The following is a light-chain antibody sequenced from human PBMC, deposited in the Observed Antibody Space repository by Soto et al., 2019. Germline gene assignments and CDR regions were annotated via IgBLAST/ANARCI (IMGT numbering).Light chain of an antibody. CDR2: AAS. CDR1: QVISTS. V-gene: IGKV1-9*01. CDR3: QQYNNWPPIT. Sequence: DIQMTQSPSILSPSIGESVTITCRASQVISTSLAWYQVKPGKAPKLLIYAASTLESGVPSRFSATVSGTEFTLTISSLQSEDFAVYYCQQYNNWPPITFGQGTRLEIK. J-gene: IGKJ5*01.